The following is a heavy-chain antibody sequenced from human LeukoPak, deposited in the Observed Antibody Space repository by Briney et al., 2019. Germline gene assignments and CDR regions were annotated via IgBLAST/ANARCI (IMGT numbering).Heavy chain of an antibody. D-gene: IGHD7-27*01. CDR1: GASFSNYY. J-gene: IGHJ4*02. Sequence: SEALSLTCTVSGASFSNYYWSWIRQPAGKGLEWIGRLYTSGSINFNPSLKSRTTMSVDTSKNQFSLRLSSVTAADTAVYYCAGATWGSGYFDYWGQGTLVTVSS. CDR2: LYTSGSI. CDR3: AGATWGSGYFDY. V-gene: IGHV4-4*07.